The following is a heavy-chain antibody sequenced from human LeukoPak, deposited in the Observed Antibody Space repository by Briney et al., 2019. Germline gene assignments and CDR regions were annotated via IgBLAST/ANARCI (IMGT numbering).Heavy chain of an antibody. Sequence: SETLSLTCTVSGGSMRRYYWTWIRQPPGKGLEWLGYVYNSVTTVYNPSLNSRVTISVDTSKNQFSLRLNSVTAADTAVYYCARSPHRLIGHWFDPWGQGTLVTVSS. CDR2: VYNSVTT. CDR3: ARSPHRLIGHWFDP. J-gene: IGHJ5*02. D-gene: IGHD3-16*01. CDR1: GGSMRRYY. V-gene: IGHV4-59*12.